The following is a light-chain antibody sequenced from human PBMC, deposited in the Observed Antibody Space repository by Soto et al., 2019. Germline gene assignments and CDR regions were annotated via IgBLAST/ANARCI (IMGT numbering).Light chain of an antibody. CDR1: QSLRTNS. Sequence: EMMLTQSPGTLSLSLGERATLSCRASQSLRTNSLAWYQQKPGQAPRLLISGVYSRAAGIPDRFSGSGYGRDFTLSISRLEPEDFAVYYCPQYDTSPRSFGQGTKVANK. CDR3: PQYDTSPRS. V-gene: IGKV3-20*01. CDR2: GVY. J-gene: IGKJ1*01.